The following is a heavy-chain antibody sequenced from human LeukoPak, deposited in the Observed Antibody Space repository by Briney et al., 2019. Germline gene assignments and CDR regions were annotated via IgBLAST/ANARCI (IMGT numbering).Heavy chain of an antibody. J-gene: IGHJ5*02. CDR1: GYTFTSYG. Sequence: GASVKVSCKASGYTFTSYGISWVRQAPGQGLEWMGGIIPIFGTANYTQKFQGRVTITADESTSTAYMELSSLRSEDTAVYYCARDPSGGSTSQSKDWNWFDPWGQGTLVTVSS. CDR2: IIPIFGTA. CDR3: ARDPSGGSTSQSKDWNWFDP. V-gene: IGHV1-69*13. D-gene: IGHD2-15*01.